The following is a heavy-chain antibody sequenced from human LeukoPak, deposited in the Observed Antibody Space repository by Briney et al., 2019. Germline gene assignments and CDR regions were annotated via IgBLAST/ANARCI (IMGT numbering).Heavy chain of an antibody. D-gene: IGHD4-11*01. CDR1: GGSFSGYY. V-gene: IGHV4-30-4*08. J-gene: IGHJ5*02. CDR2: IYYSGGT. CDR3: ARERYSNYLDP. Sequence: SETLSLTCAVYGGSFSGYYWSWIRQPPGKGLEWIGYIYYSGGTYYNPSLKSRVTISVDTSKNQFSLKLSSVTAADTAVYYCARERYSNYLDPWGQEPWSPSPQ.